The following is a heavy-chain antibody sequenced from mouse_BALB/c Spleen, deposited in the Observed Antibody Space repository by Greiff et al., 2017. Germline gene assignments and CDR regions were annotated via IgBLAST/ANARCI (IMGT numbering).Heavy chain of an antibody. D-gene: IGHD3-2*01. J-gene: IGHJ3*01. CDR2: INPSTGYT. Sequence: VKLVESGAELAKPGASVKMSCKASGYTFTSYWMHWVKQRPGQGLEWIGYINPSTGYTEYNQKFKDKATLTADKSSSTAYMQLSSLTSEDSAVYYCARDSSGYVAWFAYWGQGTLVTVSA. CDR3: ARDSSGYVAWFAY. V-gene: IGHV1-7*01. CDR1: GYTFTSYW.